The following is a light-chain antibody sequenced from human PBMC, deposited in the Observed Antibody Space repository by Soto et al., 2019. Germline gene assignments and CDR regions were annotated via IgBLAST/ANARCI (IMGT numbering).Light chain of an antibody. CDR1: QGISSY. Sequence: AIRMTQSPSSLPASTGARVTIPRRASQGISSYLAWYQQKPGKAPKLAXYAASTLQSGGPSRFIGSGSGTDLTLTISCLQSEDFANYYCQQYYSYPPLTFGGGTKVDIK. CDR2: AAS. J-gene: IGKJ4*01. V-gene: IGKV1-8*01. CDR3: QQYYSYPPLT.